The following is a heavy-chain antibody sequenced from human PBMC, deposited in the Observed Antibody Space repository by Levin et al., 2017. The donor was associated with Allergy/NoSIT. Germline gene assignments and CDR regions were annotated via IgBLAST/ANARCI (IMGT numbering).Heavy chain of an antibody. CDR3: ARHNSGFRRFDY. D-gene: IGHD5-18*01. CDR1: GFAFSSYA. V-gene: IGHV3-23*01. J-gene: IGHJ4*02. Sequence: GGSLRLSCAASGFAFSSYAMSWVRQAPGKGLEWVSGISGGSDSTYYADSVKGRFTISRDNSKNTLYLQMNSLRADDTAVFYCARHNSGFRRFDYWGQGTLVTVSS. CDR2: ISGGSDST.